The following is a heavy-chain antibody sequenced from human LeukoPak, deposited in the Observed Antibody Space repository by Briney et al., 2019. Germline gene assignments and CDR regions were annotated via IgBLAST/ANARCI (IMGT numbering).Heavy chain of an antibody. CDR1: GASISRYY. CDR3: ARDVDCTNDGCPQSGLAY. CDR2: ISYRGST. V-gene: IGHV4-59*01. J-gene: IGHJ4*02. D-gene: IGHD2-8*01. Sequence: SETLSLTCTVSGASISRYYWSWIRQPPGKALEWIGHISYRGSTNYNPSLNSRVTVSVDTSQSQFSLKLSSVTAADTAVYYCARDVDCTNDGCPQSGLAYWGQGALVTVSS.